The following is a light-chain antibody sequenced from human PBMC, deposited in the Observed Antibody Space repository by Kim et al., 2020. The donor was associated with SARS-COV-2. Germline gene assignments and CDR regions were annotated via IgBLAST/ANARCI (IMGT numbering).Light chain of an antibody. Sequence: ASVGDRVTITWQATQVIRKFLNWYQQRPGKAPQLLIYDVSNLQTGVPSRFSGSGYGTEFTLTISSLQPEDFATYYCQQNDAFPITFGQGTRLEIK. CDR2: DVS. J-gene: IGKJ5*01. CDR3: QQNDAFPIT. V-gene: IGKV1-33*01. CDR1: QVIRKF.